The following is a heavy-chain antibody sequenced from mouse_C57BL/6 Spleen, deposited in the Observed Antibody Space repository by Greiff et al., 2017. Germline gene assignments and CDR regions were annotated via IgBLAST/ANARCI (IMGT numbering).Heavy chain of an antibody. J-gene: IGHJ4*01. CDR1: GFTFSSYA. V-gene: IGHV5-9-1*02. Sequence: EVKLVESGEGLVKPGGSLKLSCAASGFTFSSYAMSWVRQTPEKRLEWVAYISSGGDYIYYADTVKGRFTISRDNARNTLYLQMSSLKSEDTAMYYCTRGPYYYGSSSYAMDYWGQGTSVTVSS. D-gene: IGHD1-1*01. CDR3: TRGPYYYGSSSYAMDY. CDR2: ISSGGDYI.